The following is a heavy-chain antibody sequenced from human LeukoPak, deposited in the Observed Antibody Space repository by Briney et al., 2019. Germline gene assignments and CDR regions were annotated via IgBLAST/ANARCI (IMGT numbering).Heavy chain of an antibody. CDR2: IYYSGST. V-gene: IGHV4-59*01. Sequence: PSETLSLTYTVSGGSISSYYWSWIRQPPGKGLEWIGYIYYSGSTNYNRSLKSRVTISVDTSKNQFSLKVRSVTAADTAVYYCARLKWLVGSHYYYYMDVWGKGTTVTVSS. CDR1: GGSISSYY. CDR3: ARLKWLVGSHYYYYMDV. D-gene: IGHD6-19*01. J-gene: IGHJ6*03.